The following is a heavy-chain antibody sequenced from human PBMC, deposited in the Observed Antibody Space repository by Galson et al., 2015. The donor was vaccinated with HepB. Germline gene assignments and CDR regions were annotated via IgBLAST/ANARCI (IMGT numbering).Heavy chain of an antibody. D-gene: IGHD4-17*01. CDR3: ARGVTTVTSYNWFDP. J-gene: IGHJ5*02. CDR1: GGSIRSGGYS. CDR2: IYHSGST. V-gene: IGHV4-30-2*01. Sequence: TLSLTCAVSGGSIRSGGYSWSWIRQPPGEGLEWIGYIYHSGSTYYNPSLKSRVTISVDRSKNQFSLKLSSVTAADTAVYYCARGVTTVTSYNWFDPWGQGTLVTVSS.